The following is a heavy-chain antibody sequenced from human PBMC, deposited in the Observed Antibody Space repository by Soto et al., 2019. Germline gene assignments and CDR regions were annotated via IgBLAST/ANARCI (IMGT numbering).Heavy chain of an antibody. Sequence: QVQLQESGPGLVKPSQTLSLTCIVSGGPISSDDYYWSWIRQPPGKGLEWVGHIYYTGRTSYNPSLKSRLTISVDTSKNQFSLKLSSVSAADTAVYFCAGDRSNSPDYFDYWGQGTLVTVSS. CDR2: IYYTGRT. CDR1: GGPISSDDYY. D-gene: IGHD6-6*01. CDR3: AGDRSNSPDYFDY. V-gene: IGHV4-30-4*01. J-gene: IGHJ4*02.